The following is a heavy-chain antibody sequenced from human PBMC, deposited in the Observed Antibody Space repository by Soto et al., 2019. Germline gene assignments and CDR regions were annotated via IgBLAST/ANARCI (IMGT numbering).Heavy chain of an antibody. D-gene: IGHD4-4*01. CDR3: ARPLWRDDYNWGYFDL. Sequence: GSLRLSCAASGFTVNSYYMNWVRQAPGKGLEWVSVIYSGGSTYFADSVKGRFTISRDDFKNIVYLQMNSLRAKDTAVYYCARPLWRDDYNWGYFDLWGRGTLVTVSS. J-gene: IGHJ2*01. CDR1: GFTVNSYY. CDR2: IYSGGST. V-gene: IGHV3-66*04.